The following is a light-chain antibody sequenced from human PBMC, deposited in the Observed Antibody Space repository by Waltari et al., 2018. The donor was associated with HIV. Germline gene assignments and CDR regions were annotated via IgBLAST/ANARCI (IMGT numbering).Light chain of an antibody. CDR3: WSYAGSSTSV. V-gene: IGLV2-23*01. Sequence: QSALTQPASVSGSPGQSITISCTGTSSDVGSYNHVSWYQQHPGKAPKLMIYEGSKRPAGFSNRFSASKSGNTSSLTISVLQAEDEADYYCWSYAGSSTSVFGGGTKLTVL. CDR1: SSDVGSYNH. J-gene: IGLJ2*01. CDR2: EGS.